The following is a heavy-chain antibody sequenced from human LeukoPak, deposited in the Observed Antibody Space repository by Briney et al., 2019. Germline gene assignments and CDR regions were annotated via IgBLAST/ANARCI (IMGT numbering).Heavy chain of an antibody. J-gene: IGHJ4*02. Sequence: QPGGSVRLSCTASGFIASSNYMSWVRQAPGQGLEWVSAISDSGGSTYYADSVKGRFTISRDNSKNTLYLQMNSLRAEDTAVYYCAKQDIRSSAWYDWGQGTLVTVSS. CDR1: GFIASSNY. CDR3: AKQDIRSSAWYD. V-gene: IGHV3-23*01. D-gene: IGHD6-19*01. CDR2: ISDSGGST.